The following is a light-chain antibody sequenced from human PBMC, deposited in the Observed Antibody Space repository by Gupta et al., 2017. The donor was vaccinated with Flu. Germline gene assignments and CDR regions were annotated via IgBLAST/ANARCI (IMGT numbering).Light chain of an antibody. CDR1: QSLVYIDGNSY. Sequence: IACTSSQSLVYIDGNSYVYLFHQRPGQSPRRLIYKVSSRDSGVPDRFSGSMSGTYFTLKISRVEAEDVGVYYCMQGTHWPHTFGQGTRLEIK. CDR2: KVS. V-gene: IGKV2-30*01. CDR3: MQGTHWPHT. J-gene: IGKJ2*01.